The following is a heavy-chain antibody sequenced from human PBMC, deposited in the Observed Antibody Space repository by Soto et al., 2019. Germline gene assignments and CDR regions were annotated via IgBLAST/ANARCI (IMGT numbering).Heavy chain of an antibody. CDR3: AREGGTNYYYYGMDV. CDR2: INPSGGST. Sequence: GASVKVSCKASGYTFTSYYMHWVRQAPGQGLEWMGIINPSGGSTSYAQKFQGRVTMTRDTSTSTVYMELSSLRSEDTAVYYCAREGGTNYYYYGMDVWGQGTTVTVSS. V-gene: IGHV1-46*03. D-gene: IGHD2-2*01. J-gene: IGHJ6*02. CDR1: GYTFTSYY.